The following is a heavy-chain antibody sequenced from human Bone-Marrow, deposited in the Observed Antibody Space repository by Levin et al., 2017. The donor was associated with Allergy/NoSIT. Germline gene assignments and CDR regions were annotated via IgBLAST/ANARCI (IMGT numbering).Heavy chain of an antibody. D-gene: IGHD6-13*01. CDR3: ARLRQQLVYPRGPRGTYFDY. Sequence: ASVKVSCKASGYTFTSYDINWVRQATGQGLEWMGWMNPNSGNTGYAQKFQGRVTMTRNTSISTAYMELSSLRSEDTAVYYCARLRQQLVYPRGPRGTYFDYWGQGTLVTVSS. J-gene: IGHJ4*02. V-gene: IGHV1-8*01. CDR2: MNPNSGNT. CDR1: GYTFTSYD.